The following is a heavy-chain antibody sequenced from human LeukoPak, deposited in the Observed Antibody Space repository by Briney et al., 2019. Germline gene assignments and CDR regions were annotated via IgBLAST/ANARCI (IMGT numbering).Heavy chain of an antibody. Sequence: PGGSLRLSCAASGFTFSNCWMHWVRQAPGKGLVWVSRVSSDGGTTNYADSVKGRFTISRDNAKNTLFLQMNSLRAEDTAVYYCVTDLISLFGVLMTNYWGQGTLVTVS. J-gene: IGHJ4*02. CDR1: GFTFSNCW. V-gene: IGHV3-74*01. CDR3: VTDLISLFGVLMTNY. D-gene: IGHD3-3*01. CDR2: VSSDGGTT.